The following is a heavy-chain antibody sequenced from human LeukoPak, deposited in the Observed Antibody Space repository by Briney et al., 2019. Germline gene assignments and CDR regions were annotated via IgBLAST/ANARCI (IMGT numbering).Heavy chain of an antibody. CDR2: IYYSGST. J-gene: IGHJ3*01. CDR3: ARRRAPTQYSSFAFDF. Sequence: KPSETLSLTCTVSGGSMSSYYWSWIRQPPGKGLEWIGYIYYSGSTNYNPSLKSRFTISVDTSKNQFSLKLSSVTAADTAVCYCARRRAPTQYSSFAFDFWGQGTMVTVSS. V-gene: IGHV4-59*01. D-gene: IGHD6-6*01. CDR1: GGSMSSYY.